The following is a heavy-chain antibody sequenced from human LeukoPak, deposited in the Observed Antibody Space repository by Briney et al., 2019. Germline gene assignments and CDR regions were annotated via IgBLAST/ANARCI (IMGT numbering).Heavy chain of an antibody. Sequence: ASVKVSCKASGYTFTSYGISWVRQAPGQGLEWMGWISAYNGNTNYAQKLQGRVTMTTDTSTGTAYMELRSLRSDDTAVYYCARGPRDYYDSSGYYWGFDYWGQGTLVTVSS. CDR2: ISAYNGNT. CDR1: GYTFTSYG. D-gene: IGHD3-22*01. CDR3: ARGPRDYYDSSGYYWGFDY. V-gene: IGHV1-18*01. J-gene: IGHJ4*02.